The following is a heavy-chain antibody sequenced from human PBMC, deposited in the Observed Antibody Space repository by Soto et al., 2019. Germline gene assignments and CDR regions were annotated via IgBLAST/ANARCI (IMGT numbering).Heavy chain of an antibody. D-gene: IGHD1-26*01. Sequence: ASVKLSCKDSGYTNTSYGISWVRQAPGQGLEWMGRISAYNGNTNYAQKLQGRVTMTTDTSTSTAYMELRSLRSDDTAVYYCARVVGALGHWLDPWGQGTLVTVSS. CDR1: GYTNTSYG. CDR2: ISAYNGNT. CDR3: ARVVGALGHWLDP. V-gene: IGHV1-18*01. J-gene: IGHJ5*02.